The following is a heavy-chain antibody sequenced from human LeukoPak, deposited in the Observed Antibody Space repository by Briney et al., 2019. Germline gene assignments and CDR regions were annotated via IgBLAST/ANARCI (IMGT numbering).Heavy chain of an antibody. V-gene: IGHV3-74*01. J-gene: IGHJ6*03. Sequence: GGSLRLSCAASGFTFSRYWMHWVRQAPGKGLVWVSRINSDGSSTSYADAVKGRFTISRDNAKNTLYLQMNSLRAEDTAVYYCARGSSGRGRPSSLDYYYMDVWGKGTTVTVSS. CDR3: ARGSSGRGRPSSLDYYYMDV. D-gene: IGHD6-19*01. CDR1: GFTFSRYW. CDR2: INSDGSST.